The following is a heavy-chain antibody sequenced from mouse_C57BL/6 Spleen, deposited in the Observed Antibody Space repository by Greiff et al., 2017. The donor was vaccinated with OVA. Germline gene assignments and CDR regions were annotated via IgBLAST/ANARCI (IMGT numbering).Heavy chain of an antibody. V-gene: IGHV1-53*01. CDR3: AREGKDSSCYGYFDY. Sequence: QVQLQQPGTDLVKPGASVKLSCKASGYTFTSYWMHWVKQRPGQGLEWIGNISPSNGGTNYNEKFKSKATLTVDKSSSTAYMQLSSLTSEDSAVYYWAREGKDSSCYGYFDYWGQGTTLTVAS. CDR2: ISPSNGGT. CDR1: GYTFTSYW. J-gene: IGHJ2*01. D-gene: IGHD3-2*02.